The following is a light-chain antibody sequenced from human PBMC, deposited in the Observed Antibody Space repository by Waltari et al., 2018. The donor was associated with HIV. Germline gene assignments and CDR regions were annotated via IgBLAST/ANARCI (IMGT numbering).Light chain of an antibody. CDR2: ELS. Sequence: QSALTQPASISGSPGQSVTISCPGINSDLPLYDSVSWYQQLPAKDPQLIIFELSVRPSGISHRFSGSKSGNTASLTISGLQAEDEADYYCSSYTVRNTLIFGGGTKLTVL. J-gene: IGLJ2*01. CDR1: NSDLPLYDS. V-gene: IGLV2-14*03. CDR3: SSYTVRNTLI.